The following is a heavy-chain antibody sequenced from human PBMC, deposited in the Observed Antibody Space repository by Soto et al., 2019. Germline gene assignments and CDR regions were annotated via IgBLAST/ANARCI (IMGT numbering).Heavy chain of an antibody. CDR3: AVVVAATPKGHWFDP. J-gene: IGHJ5*02. D-gene: IGHD2-15*01. CDR1: GGSFSGYY. V-gene: IGHV4-34*01. CDR2: INHSGST. Sequence: QVQLQQWGAGLLKPSETLSLTCAVYGGSFSGYYWSWIRQPPGKGLEWIGEINHSGSTNYNPSLKSRVTISVDTSKNQFSLKLSSVTAADTAVYYCAVVVAATPKGHWFDPWGQGTLVTVSS.